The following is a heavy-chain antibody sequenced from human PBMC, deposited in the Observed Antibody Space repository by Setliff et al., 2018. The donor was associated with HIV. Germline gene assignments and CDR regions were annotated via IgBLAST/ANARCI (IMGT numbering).Heavy chain of an antibody. CDR2: INPNSGGI. D-gene: IGHD2-21*02. Sequence: GASVKVSCKASGYTFTGYFLHWVRQAPGQGLEWMGWINPNSGGINYAQKFQGRVTMTRATSINTVYMDLRRLTSDDTAMYYCARGLGYCGGDCYSDLLDYWGQGTLVTVSS. CDR1: GYTFTGYF. V-gene: IGHV1-2*02. J-gene: IGHJ4*02. CDR3: ARGLGYCGGDCYSDLLDY.